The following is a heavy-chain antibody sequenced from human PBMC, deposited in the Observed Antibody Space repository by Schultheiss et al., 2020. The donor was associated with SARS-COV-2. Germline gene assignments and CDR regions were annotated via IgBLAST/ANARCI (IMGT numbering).Heavy chain of an antibody. D-gene: IGHD4-17*01. J-gene: IGHJ4*02. CDR2: IYYSGST. Sequence: SETLSLTCAASGGSISSYYWSWIRQPPGKGLEWIGYIYYSGSTNYNPSLMSRVTMSVDTSKNQLSLVMTYVTPADTAVYYCAGRGDYGDYVDYWGQGTLVTVSS. CDR3: AGRGDYGDYVDY. V-gene: IGHV4-59*08. CDR1: GGSISSYY.